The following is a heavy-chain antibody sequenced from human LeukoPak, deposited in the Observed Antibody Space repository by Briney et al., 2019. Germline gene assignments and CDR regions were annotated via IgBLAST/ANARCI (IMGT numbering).Heavy chain of an antibody. D-gene: IGHD2-2*01. CDR1: GGSITTYF. Sequence: PSETLSLTCTVSGGSITTYFWSWLRQPPGKGLEWIGYIYYSGTTNYNPSLKSRVTISVDTSKSQVSLKLSSVTAADTAVYYCARDRAMPTAPGYWFDPWGQEPWSPSPQ. CDR2: IYYSGTT. V-gene: IGHV4-59*01. J-gene: IGHJ5*02. CDR3: ARDRAMPTAPGYWFDP.